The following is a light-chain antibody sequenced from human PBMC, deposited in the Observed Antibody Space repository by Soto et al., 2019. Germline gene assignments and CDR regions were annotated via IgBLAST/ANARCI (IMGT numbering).Light chain of an antibody. CDR2: GGS. CDR3: QQYLDWPTIS. CDR1: ESIRSD. Sequence: EIVMTQSPDILSVPPGDRATLSCRASESIRSDLAWYQQKPGQAPRLLIFGGSIRAADIPARFSGSGSGTEFTLTIGTLQSEDFAIYYCQQYLDWPTISFGQGTRLETK. V-gene: IGKV3-15*01. J-gene: IGKJ5*01.